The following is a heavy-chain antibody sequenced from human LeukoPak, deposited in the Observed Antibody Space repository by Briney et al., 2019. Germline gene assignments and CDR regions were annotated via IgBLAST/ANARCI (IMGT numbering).Heavy chain of an antibody. CDR2: IKSKVYSATA. Sequence: GGSLRLSCAASGISFNDAWMDWVRQVPGKGLEWVGRIKSKVYSATADYAAPVMGRFTISRDDSKSTLYLQMNSLKIEDTAMYYCAALGFGDFSASDNWGQGTLVTVSS. CDR3: AALGFGDFSASDN. J-gene: IGHJ4*02. V-gene: IGHV3-15*01. CDR1: GISFNDAW. D-gene: IGHD3-10*01.